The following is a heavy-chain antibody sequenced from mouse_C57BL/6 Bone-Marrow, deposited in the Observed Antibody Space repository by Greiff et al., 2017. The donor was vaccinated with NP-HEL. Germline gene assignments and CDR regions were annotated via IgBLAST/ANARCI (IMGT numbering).Heavy chain of an antibody. CDR2: VDPANANI. J-gene: IGHJ2*01. D-gene: IGHD1-1*01. CDR3: ARINDGSFYLYYFDF. Sequence: EVQLQQSVAELVRPGASVKLSCTASGFNIKNAYMHWVKQRPEQGLEWIGRVDPANANIKYAPKFQGKATLSADTSSNTAYLQLSSLTSEDTAIYYCARINDGSFYLYYFDFWGQGTTLPVSS. V-gene: IGHV14-3*01. CDR1: GFNIKNAY.